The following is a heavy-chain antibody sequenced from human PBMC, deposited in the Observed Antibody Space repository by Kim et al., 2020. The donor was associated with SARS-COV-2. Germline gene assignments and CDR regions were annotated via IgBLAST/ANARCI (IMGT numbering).Heavy chain of an antibody. Sequence: SETLSLTCTVSGGSVSSGSYYWSWIRQPPGKGLEWIGYIYYSGSTNYNPSLKSRVTISVDTSKNQFSLKLSSVTAADTAVYYCARDTRCSGGSCRGSFAYWGQGTLVTVSS. CDR3: ARDTRCSGGSCRGSFAY. CDR2: IYYSGST. V-gene: IGHV4-61*01. D-gene: IGHD2-15*01. J-gene: IGHJ4*02. CDR1: GGSVSSGSYY.